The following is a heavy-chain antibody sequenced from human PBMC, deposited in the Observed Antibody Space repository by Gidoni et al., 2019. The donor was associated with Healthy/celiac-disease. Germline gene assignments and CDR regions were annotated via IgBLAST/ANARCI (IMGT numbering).Heavy chain of an antibody. CDR3: AGVRGRDGYNYKGYYYYGMDV. D-gene: IGHD5-12*01. J-gene: IGHJ6*02. Sequence: QVQRVESGGGVVQPGGSLRLSWAASGFTFSSYAMHWGRPAPGKGLEWVGVISYDGSNKYYADSVKGRFTISRDNSKNTLYLQMNSLRAEDTAVYYCAGVRGRDGYNYKGYYYYGMDVWGQGTTVTVSS. CDR1: GFTFSSYA. CDR2: ISYDGSNK. V-gene: IGHV3-30-3*01.